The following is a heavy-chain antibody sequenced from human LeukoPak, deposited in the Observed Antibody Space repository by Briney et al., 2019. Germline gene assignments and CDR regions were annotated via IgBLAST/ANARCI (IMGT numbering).Heavy chain of an antibody. CDR2: IYSGGST. D-gene: IGHD3-22*01. J-gene: IGHJ6*02. Sequence: GGSLRLSCAASGFTVSSNYMSWVRQAPGKGLEWVSVIYSGGSTYYADSVKGRFTISRDNSKNTLYLQMNSMRAEDTAVYYCARDNYYYDSSGYNYYYGMDVWGQGTTVTVSS. CDR3: ARDNYYYDSSGYNYYYGMDV. CDR1: GFTVSSNY. V-gene: IGHV3-66*01.